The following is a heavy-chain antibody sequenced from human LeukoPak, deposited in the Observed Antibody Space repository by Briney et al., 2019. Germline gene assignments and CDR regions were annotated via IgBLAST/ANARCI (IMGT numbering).Heavy chain of an antibody. J-gene: IGHJ6*03. V-gene: IGHV1-2*02. CDR3: ARERDRSPYYHMDV. CDR1: GYSFIDYY. Sequence: ASVKVFCKASGYSFIDYYMHWVRQAPGQGLEWMGWINPNSGGTKYAQKFLGRVTMTRDTSISTAYMELSRLRSDDTAVYYCARERDRSPYYHMDVWGKGTTVTVSS. CDR2: INPNSGGT.